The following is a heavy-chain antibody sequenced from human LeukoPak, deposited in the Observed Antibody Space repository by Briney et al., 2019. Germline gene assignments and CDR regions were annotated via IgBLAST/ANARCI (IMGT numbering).Heavy chain of an antibody. CDR2: MNPNSGNT. V-gene: IGHV1-8*03. J-gene: IGHJ4*02. Sequence: GASVKVSCKASGYTFTSYDINWVRQATGQGLEWMGWMNPNSGNTGYAQKFQGRVTITRNTSISTAYMELSSLRSEDTAVYYCARSYSGGYWFDYWGQGTLVTVSS. CDR1: GYTFTSYD. D-gene: IGHD1-26*01. CDR3: ARSYSGGYWFDY.